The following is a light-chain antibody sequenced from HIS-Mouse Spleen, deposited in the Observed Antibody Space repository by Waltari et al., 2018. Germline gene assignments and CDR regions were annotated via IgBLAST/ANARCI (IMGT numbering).Light chain of an antibody. J-gene: IGLJ2*01. V-gene: IGLV2-23*03. Sequence: QSALTQPSSVSGSPGQSITIPCTGTSSDVGSYNLVSWYQQHPGKAPKRMIYEGSKRPSGVSNRFAGSKSGNTASLTISGLQAEDEADYYCCSYAGSSTFHVVFGGGTKLTVL. CDR1: SSDVGSYNL. CDR3: CSYAGSSTFHVV. CDR2: EGS.